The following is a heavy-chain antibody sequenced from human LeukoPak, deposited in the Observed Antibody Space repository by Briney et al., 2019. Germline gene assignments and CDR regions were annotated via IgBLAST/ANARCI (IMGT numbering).Heavy chain of an antibody. D-gene: IGHD1-1*01. CDR2: IYYSGST. J-gene: IGHJ4*02. CDR3: ARVSPRETGTFDY. Sequence: SETLSLTCTVSGGSISSGGYYWSWIRQHPGKGQEWIGYIYYSGSTYYNPSLKSRVAISVDTSKNQFSLKLSYVTAADTAVYYCARVSPRETGTFDYWGQGTLVTVSS. V-gene: IGHV4-31*03. CDR1: GGSISSGGYY.